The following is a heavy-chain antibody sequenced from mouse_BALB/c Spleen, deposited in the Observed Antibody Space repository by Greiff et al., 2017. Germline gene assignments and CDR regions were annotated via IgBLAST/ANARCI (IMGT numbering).Heavy chain of an antibody. D-gene: IGHD2-10*01. CDR2: IDPANGNT. Sequence: EVQLQQSGAELVKPGASVKLSCTASGFNIKDTYMHWVKQRPEQGLEWIGRIDPANGNTKYDPKFQGKATITADTSSNTAYLQLSSLTSEDTAVYYWARGSYYGNYGYWGQGTTLTVAS. V-gene: IGHV14-3*02. CDR3: ARGSYYGNYGY. CDR1: GFNIKDTY. J-gene: IGHJ2*01.